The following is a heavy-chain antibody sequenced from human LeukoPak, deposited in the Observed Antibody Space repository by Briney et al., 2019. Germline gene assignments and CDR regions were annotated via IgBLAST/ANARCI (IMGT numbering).Heavy chain of an antibody. CDR1: GFTFSSYG. J-gene: IGHJ4*02. D-gene: IGHD3-3*01. CDR2: IRYDGSNK. Sequence: PGGSLRLSCAASGFTFSSYGMHWVRKAPGKGLEWVAFIRYDGSNKYYADSVKGRFTISRDNSKNTLYLQMNSLRAEDTAVYYCAKDVLRFLEWLLDYWGQGTLVTVSS. CDR3: AKDVLRFLEWLLDY. V-gene: IGHV3-30*02.